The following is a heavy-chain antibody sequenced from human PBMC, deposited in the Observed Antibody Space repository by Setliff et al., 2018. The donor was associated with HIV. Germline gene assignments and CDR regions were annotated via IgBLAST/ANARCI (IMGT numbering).Heavy chain of an antibody. D-gene: IGHD2-21*01. CDR1: DASISNYH. J-gene: IGHJ5*02. Sequence: SETLSLTCTVSDASISNYHWSWIRQPPGKGLEWIGYIHYSGSTNYNPSLKSRVTISIDTSTNQFSLKLSSVTAADTAVYYCARLFIPNYFDPWGQGTLVTVSS. CDR3: ARLFIPNYFDP. V-gene: IGHV4-59*08. CDR2: IHYSGST.